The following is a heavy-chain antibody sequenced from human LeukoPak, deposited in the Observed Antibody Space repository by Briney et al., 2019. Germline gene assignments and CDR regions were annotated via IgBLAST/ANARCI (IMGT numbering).Heavy chain of an antibody. D-gene: IGHD6-13*01. Sequence: GGSLRLSCAASGFTFSTHAMSWVRQAPGKGLEWVSAISLSGSSTYYADSVKGRFTISRDNPKNTLYLQINSLRAGDTAVYYCANHIEASGKDWGQGTLVTVSS. J-gene: IGHJ4*02. CDR3: ANHIEASGKD. V-gene: IGHV3-23*01. CDR1: GFTFSTHA. CDR2: ISLSGSST.